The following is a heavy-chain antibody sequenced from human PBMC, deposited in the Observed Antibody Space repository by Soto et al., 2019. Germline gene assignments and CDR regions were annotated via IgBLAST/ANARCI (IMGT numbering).Heavy chain of an antibody. CDR1: GFTFSSYA. J-gene: IGHJ4*02. CDR2: ISSSITTV. Sequence: EVQLVESGGGLVQPGGSLRLSCTASGFTFSSYAMNWVRQAPGKGLEWVSYISSSITTVYYADSVKGRFTISRDNAQNSLYLQINSLRDEDTAVYYWARNRRDADYSLDYWGQGTLVTVSS. CDR3: ARNRRDADYSLDY. D-gene: IGHD4-17*01. V-gene: IGHV3-48*02.